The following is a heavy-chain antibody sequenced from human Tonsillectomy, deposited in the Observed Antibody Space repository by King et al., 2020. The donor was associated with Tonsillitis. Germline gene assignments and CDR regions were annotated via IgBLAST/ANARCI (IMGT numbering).Heavy chain of an antibody. Sequence: LQLQESGPGLVKPSETLSLICSLSGASISKNLYYLGWIRQPPGRGLEWIGSSHSRGATYFNASLQRRVTIPVDTSHNQFSLKLTSVTAADTAVYYCARYFYDSSVYTYYFDYWGQGNLVTVSS. J-gene: IGHJ4*02. CDR1: GASISKNLYY. V-gene: IGHV4-39*01. CDR3: ARYFYDSSVYTYYFDY. D-gene: IGHD3-22*01. CDR2: SHSRGAT.